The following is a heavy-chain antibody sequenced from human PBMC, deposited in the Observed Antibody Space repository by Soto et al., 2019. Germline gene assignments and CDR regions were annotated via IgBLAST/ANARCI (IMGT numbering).Heavy chain of an antibody. CDR1: GFTFSSYA. Sequence: EVQLLDSGGGLVQPGGSLRLSCAASGFTFSSYAMSWVRQAPGKGLEWVSAISGSGGSTSYADSVKGRFTISRDNSKNALYLKMNSLRAEDMAVYYCAKTYYYDSGGYYDWGQGTLVTVSS. D-gene: IGHD3-22*01. CDR3: AKTYYYDSGGYYD. J-gene: IGHJ4*02. V-gene: IGHV3-23*01. CDR2: ISGSGGST.